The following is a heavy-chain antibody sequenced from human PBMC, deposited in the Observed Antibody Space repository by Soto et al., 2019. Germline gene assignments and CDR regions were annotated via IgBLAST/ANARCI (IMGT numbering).Heavy chain of an antibody. V-gene: IGHV4-59*01. Sequence: QVQLQESGPGLLRPSETLSLTCTVSGVSINNLFWSWIRQTPGKGLKWIGYVSQGGAAAYMSEGETTGYNPSLESRATISRDLPKNQFSLKLTSVTAADTAVYYCARDRGGIPVSSNPLGEWFDPWGQGTLVTVSS. J-gene: IGHJ5*02. CDR2: VSQGGAAAYMSEGETT. D-gene: IGHD3-10*01. CDR1: GVSINNLF. CDR3: ARDRGGIPVSSNPLGEWFDP.